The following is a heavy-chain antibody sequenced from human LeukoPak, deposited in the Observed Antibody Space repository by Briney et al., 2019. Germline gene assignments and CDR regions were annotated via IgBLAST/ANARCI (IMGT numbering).Heavy chain of an antibody. J-gene: IGHJ3*02. CDR1: GFTFSGYA. CDR2: ISGSGGTT. V-gene: IGHV3-23*01. Sequence: GGSLRLSCAASGFTFSGYAMSWVRQAPGKGLEWVSVISGSGGTTYYGDSVEGRFTISRDNSKNTLYLQMNSLRAEDTAVYYCARGAVTGAFDIWGQGTMVTVSS. D-gene: IGHD1-14*01. CDR3: ARGAVTGAFDI.